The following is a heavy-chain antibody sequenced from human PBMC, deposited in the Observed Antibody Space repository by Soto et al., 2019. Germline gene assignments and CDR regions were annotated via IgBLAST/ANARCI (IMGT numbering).Heavy chain of an antibody. CDR2: IYYSGST. D-gene: IGHD3-16*02. J-gene: IGHJ4*02. V-gene: IGHV4-59*01. CDR1: GGSISSYY. CDR3: ASAIPSYLGELSSLDY. Sequence: PSETLSLTCTVSGGSISSYYWSWIRQPPGKGLEWIGYIYYSGSTNYNPSLKSRVTISVDTSKNQFSLKLSSVTAADTAVYYCASAIPSYLGELSSLDYWGQGTLVTVSS.